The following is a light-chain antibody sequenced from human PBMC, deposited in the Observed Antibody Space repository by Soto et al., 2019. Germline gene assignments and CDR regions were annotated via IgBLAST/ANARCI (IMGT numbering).Light chain of an antibody. J-gene: IGKJ1*01. CDR1: QDLSNY. V-gene: IGKV1-27*01. CDR2: AAS. CDR3: QHYNGSPRT. Sequence: DIQMTQSPSSLSASVGDRVTITCRASQDLSNYLAWYQQKPGKVPKLLIYAASTLHSGVPSRFRGSGSGTDFTLTISSLQPEDVANYYCQHYNGSPRTFGQGTKVE.